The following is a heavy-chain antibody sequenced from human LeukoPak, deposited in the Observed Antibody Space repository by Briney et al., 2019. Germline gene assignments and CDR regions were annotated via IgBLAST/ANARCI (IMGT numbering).Heavy chain of an antibody. Sequence: ASVKVSCKASGYTFTSYYMHWVRQPPGQGLEWMGIINPSGGSTSYAQKFQGRVTMTRDTYTSTVYMELSSLRSEDTAVYYCARWIGIAAAKFDYWGQGTLVTVSS. J-gene: IGHJ4*02. V-gene: IGHV1-46*01. CDR2: INPSGGST. CDR1: GYTFTSYY. CDR3: ARWIGIAAAKFDY. D-gene: IGHD6-13*01.